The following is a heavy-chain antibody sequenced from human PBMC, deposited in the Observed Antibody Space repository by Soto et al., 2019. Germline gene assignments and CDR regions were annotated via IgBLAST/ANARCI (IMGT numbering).Heavy chain of an antibody. CDR2: IKQDGSEK. J-gene: IGHJ6*02. CDR1: GFTFSSYW. D-gene: IGHD3-3*01. Sequence: GGSLRLSCAASGFTFSSYWMSWVRQAPGKGLEWVANIKQDGSEKYYVDSVKGRFTISRDNAKNSLYLQMNSLRAEDTAVYYCARELSYYDFWSGYQISGMDVWGQGTTVTVSS. CDR3: ARELSYYDFWSGYQISGMDV. V-gene: IGHV3-7*01.